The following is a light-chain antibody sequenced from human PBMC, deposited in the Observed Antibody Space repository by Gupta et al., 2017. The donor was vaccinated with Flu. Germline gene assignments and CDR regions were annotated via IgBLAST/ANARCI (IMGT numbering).Light chain of an antibody. Sequence: PSSLSASVGDRVTITCQASQAIGKYVNWYQQKSGEAPKLLIYDASNLKTGVPSRVSGSGSGTEFTVTVSSLQPEDIASYYCQQYDHLPYIFGQGTKVEI. CDR1: QAIGKY. CDR2: DAS. J-gene: IGKJ2*01. V-gene: IGKV1-33*01. CDR3: QQYDHLPYI.